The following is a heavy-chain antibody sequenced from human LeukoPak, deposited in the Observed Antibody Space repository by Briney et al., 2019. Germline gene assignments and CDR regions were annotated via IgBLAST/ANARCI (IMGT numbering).Heavy chain of an antibody. Sequence: GGSLRLSCAASGFTFSSYGMHWVRLAPGKGLEWVAVIWYDGSNKYYADSVKGRFTISRDNSKNTLYLQMNSLRAEDTAVYYCAKDREYSGYDGGWFDPWGQGTLVTVSS. V-gene: IGHV3-33*06. J-gene: IGHJ5*02. CDR2: IWYDGSNK. CDR1: GFTFSSYG. D-gene: IGHD5-12*01. CDR3: AKDREYSGYDGGWFDP.